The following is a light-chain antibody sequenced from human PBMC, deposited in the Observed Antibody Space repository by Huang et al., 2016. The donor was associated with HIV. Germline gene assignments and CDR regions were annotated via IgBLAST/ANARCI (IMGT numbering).Light chain of an antibody. V-gene: IGKV3-15*01. J-gene: IGKJ1*01. CDR1: QSINTN. CDR2: GAS. CDR3: QQYSHWPQT. Sequence: EIVLTQSPATLSVSPGERATLSCRASQSINTNLAWYQQKYGQAPRLSSSGASTRASGIPARFSGSGSRTEFTLTISSLQSEDFAVYYCQQYSHWPQTFGQGTKVEIK.